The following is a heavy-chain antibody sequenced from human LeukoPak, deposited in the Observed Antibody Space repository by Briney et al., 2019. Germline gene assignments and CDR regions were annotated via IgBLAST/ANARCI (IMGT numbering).Heavy chain of an antibody. CDR3: AREAVAGTFDY. J-gene: IGHJ4*02. CDR2: ISYDGSNK. CDR1: GFTFSHYA. D-gene: IGHD6-19*01. Sequence: GGSLRLSCAASGFTFSHYAMSWVRQAPGKGLEWVAVISYDGSNKYYADSVKGRFTISRDNSKNTLYLQMNSLRAEDTAVYYCAREAVAGTFDYWGQGTLVTVSS. V-gene: IGHV3-30-3*01.